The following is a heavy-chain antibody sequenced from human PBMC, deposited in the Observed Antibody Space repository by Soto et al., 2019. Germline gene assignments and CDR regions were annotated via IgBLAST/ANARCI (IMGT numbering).Heavy chain of an antibody. Sequence: EVQLLESGGGLVPPGGSLRLSCAASGFTFSSYAMSWVRQAPGEGLEWLAGITFWGDDTYYADSVKGRFTLFRDNSRKRLDLQMNSLKVEDTALYYCAKLGTMGVFDNWGQGTLLTVSS. D-gene: IGHD1-1*01. CDR2: ITFWGDDT. V-gene: IGHV3-23*01. CDR1: GFTFSSYA. CDR3: AKLGTMGVFDN. J-gene: IGHJ4*02.